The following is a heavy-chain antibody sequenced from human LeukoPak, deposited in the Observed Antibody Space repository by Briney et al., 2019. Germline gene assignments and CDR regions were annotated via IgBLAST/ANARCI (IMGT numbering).Heavy chain of an antibody. V-gene: IGHV4-34*01. CDR2: INHSGST. CDR3: ARQVRSYSSGWYRGALGY. J-gene: IGHJ4*02. Sequence: PSETLSLTCAVYGGSFSGYYWSWIRQPPGKGLEWIGEINHSGSTNYNPSLKSRVTISVDTSKNQFSLKLSSVTAADTAVYYCARQVRSYSSGWYRGALGYWGQGTLVTVSS. CDR1: GGSFSGYY. D-gene: IGHD6-19*01.